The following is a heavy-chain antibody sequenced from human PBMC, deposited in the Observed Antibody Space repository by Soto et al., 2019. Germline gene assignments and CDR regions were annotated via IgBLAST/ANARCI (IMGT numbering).Heavy chain of an antibody. CDR2: INPSGGST. V-gene: IGHV1-46*01. D-gene: IGHD3-3*01. J-gene: IGHJ6*02. CDR1: GYTFTSYY. CDR3: ARESNDFWSGYYEGHYYYYGMDV. Sequence: QVQLVQSGAEVKQPGASVKVSCKASGYTFTSYYMHWVRQAPGQGLEWMGIINPSGGSTSYAQKFQGRVTMTRDTSTSKVYMELSSLRSEDTAVYYCARESNDFWSGYYEGHYYYYGMDVWGQGTTVTVSS.